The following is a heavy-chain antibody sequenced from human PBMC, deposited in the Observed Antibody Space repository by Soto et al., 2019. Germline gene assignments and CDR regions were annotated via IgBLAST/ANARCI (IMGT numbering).Heavy chain of an antibody. V-gene: IGHV4-39*01. J-gene: IGHJ4*02. CDR1: GDSISSRSYY. Sequence: SETLSLTCTVTGDSISSRSYYWGWIRQPPGKGLEWIGSIYYSGSTYNNPSLRSRVSMSIDTSKDQFSLKLKTETAADTALYFCARQRTSVVTQAYFDVWGPGYLVTGSS. CDR2: IYYSGST. D-gene: IGHD2-21*02. CDR3: ARQRTSVVTQAYFDV.